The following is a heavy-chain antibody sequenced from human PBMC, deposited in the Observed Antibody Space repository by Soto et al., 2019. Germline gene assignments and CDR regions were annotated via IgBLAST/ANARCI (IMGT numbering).Heavy chain of an antibody. V-gene: IGHV3-23*01. CDR1: GFAFRNYA. J-gene: IGHJ5*02. CDR2: ISGNGGTT. Sequence: GGSLRRSCTASGFAFRNYAMSCVRQAPWKGLQWFSAISGNGGTTYYADSVKGRFTLSIDNFKDTLSLQMNSLRTEDTAVYYCARATAFISSGLFNPWGQGTLVTLSS. D-gene: IGHD3-22*01. CDR3: ARATAFISSGLFNP.